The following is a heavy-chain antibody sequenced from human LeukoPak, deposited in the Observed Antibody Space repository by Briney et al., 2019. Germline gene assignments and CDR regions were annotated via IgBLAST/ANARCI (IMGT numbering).Heavy chain of an antibody. J-gene: IGHJ4*02. CDR3: AKGYCVNDKCSNYDY. V-gene: IGHV3-23*01. CDR1: GFTFNNYV. CDR2: VSNSGGST. Sequence: GGSLRLSCAASGFTFNNYVMSWIRQAPGKGLEWVSVVSNSGGSTYYADSVKGRFTISGDNSKNTMYLQMNSLRAEDTAVYYCAKGYCVNDKCSNYDYWGQGTLVTVSS. D-gene: IGHD2-8*01.